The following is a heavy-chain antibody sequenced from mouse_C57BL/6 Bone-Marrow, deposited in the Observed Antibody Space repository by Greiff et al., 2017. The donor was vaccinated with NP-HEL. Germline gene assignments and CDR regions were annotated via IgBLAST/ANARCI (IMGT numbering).Heavy chain of an antibody. CDR3: APLATVAATYWYFDV. CDR2: IDPANGNT. V-gene: IGHV14-3*01. CDR1: GFNIKNTY. J-gene: IGHJ1*03. Sequence: VQLQQSVAELVRPGASVKLSCTASGFNIKNTYMHWVKQRPEQGLEWIGRIDPANGNTKYAPKFQGKATITADTSSNTAYLQLSSLTSEDTAIYYCAPLATVAATYWYFDVWGTGTTVTVSS. D-gene: IGHD1-1*01.